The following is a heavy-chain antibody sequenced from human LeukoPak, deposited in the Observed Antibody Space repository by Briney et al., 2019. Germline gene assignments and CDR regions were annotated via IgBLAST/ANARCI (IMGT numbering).Heavy chain of an antibody. CDR3: AREQYDILTGWSSDY. D-gene: IGHD3-9*01. V-gene: IGHV1-18*04. J-gene: IGHJ4*02. Sequence: ASVTVSCKASGYTFTSYGSSWVRQAPGQGGEGMGWISAYNGNTNYAHKLQGRVTMTTDTSTSTAYMELRSLRSDDTAVYYCAREQYDILTGWSSDYWGQGTLVTVSS. CDR2: ISAYNGNT. CDR1: GYTFTSYG.